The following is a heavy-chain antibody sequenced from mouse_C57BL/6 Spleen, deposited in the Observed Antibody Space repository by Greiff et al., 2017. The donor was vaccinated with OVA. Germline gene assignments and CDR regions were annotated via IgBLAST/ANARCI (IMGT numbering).Heavy chain of an antibody. D-gene: IGHD4-1*01. J-gene: IGHJ3*01. CDR2: TYPGNSDT. CDR3: NNWDKFAY. V-gene: IGHV1-5*01. CDR1: GYTFTSYW. Sequence: EVQLQESGTVLARPGASVKMSCKTSGYTFTSYWMHWVKQRPGQGLEWIGATYPGNSDTSYNQKFKGKAKLTAVTSASTAYMELSSLTNEDSAVYYCNNWDKFAYWGQGTLVTVSA.